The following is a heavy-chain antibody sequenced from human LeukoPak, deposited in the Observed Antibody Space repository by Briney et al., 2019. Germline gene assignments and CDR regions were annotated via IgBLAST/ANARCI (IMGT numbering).Heavy chain of an antibody. CDR2: NSSSGSTI. V-gene: IGHV3-48*03. D-gene: IGHD6-19*01. J-gene: IGHJ3*02. Sequence: GGSLRLSCAASGFTFSSYETNWVRQAPGKGLEWVSYNSSSGSTIYYADSVKGRFTISRGNAKNSLYLQMNSLRAEDTAVYYCARASSGWANNAFDIWGQGTMVTVSS. CDR3: ARASSGWANNAFDI. CDR1: GFTFSSYE.